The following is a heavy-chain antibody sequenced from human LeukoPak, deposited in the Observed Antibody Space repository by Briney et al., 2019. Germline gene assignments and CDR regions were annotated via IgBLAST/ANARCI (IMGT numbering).Heavy chain of an antibody. Sequence: PPETLSLTCTVSGGSISSYYWSWIRQPPGKGLEWIGYIYYSGSTNYNPSLKSRVTISVDTSKNQFSLKLSSVTAADTAVYYCARHTTFNGDYDILTGSDPYFDYWGQGTLVTVSS. CDR2: IYYSGST. CDR3: ARHTTFNGDYDILTGSDPYFDY. CDR1: GGSISSYY. J-gene: IGHJ4*02. D-gene: IGHD3-9*01. V-gene: IGHV4-59*08.